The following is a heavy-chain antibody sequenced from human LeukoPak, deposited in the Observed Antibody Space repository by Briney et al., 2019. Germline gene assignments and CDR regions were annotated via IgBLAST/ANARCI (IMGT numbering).Heavy chain of an antibody. CDR3: ARQFRYDSSGYALDY. D-gene: IGHD3-22*01. Sequence: PGGSLRLSCAASGFTFSSYGMHWVRQAPGKGLEWVAVIWYDGSNKYYADSVKGRFTISRDNSKNTLYLQMNSLRAEDTAVYYCARQFRYDSSGYALDYWGQGTLVTVSS. V-gene: IGHV3-33*08. J-gene: IGHJ4*02. CDR1: GFTFSSYG. CDR2: IWYDGSNK.